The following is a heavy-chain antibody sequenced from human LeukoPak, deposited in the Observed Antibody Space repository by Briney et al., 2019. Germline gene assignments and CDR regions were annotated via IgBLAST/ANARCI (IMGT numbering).Heavy chain of an antibody. V-gene: IGHV4-59*01. CDR2: IYYSGST. CDR3: ARNRSDGGGYYGYYFDY. D-gene: IGHD3-22*01. CDR1: GGSIGSYY. Sequence: PSETLSLTCIVSGGSIGSYYWSWIQQPPGKGLEWIGHIYYSGSTDYNPSLRSRVTISVDTSKNQFSLRLSSVTAADMAVYYCARNRSDGGGYYGYYFDYWGQGTLVSVSS. J-gene: IGHJ4*02.